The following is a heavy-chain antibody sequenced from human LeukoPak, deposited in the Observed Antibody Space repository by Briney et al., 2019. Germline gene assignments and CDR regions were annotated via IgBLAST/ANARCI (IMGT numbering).Heavy chain of an antibody. Sequence: SETLSLTCAVYGGSFSGYYWSWIRQPPGKGLEWIGEINHSGSTNYNPSLKSRVTISVDTSKNQFSLKLSSVTAADTAVYYCARGTLRYFDWRPPGYYFDYWGQGTLVTVS. V-gene: IGHV4-34*01. D-gene: IGHD3-9*01. CDR1: GGSFSGYY. J-gene: IGHJ4*02. CDR2: INHSGST. CDR3: ARGTLRYFDWRPPGYYFDY.